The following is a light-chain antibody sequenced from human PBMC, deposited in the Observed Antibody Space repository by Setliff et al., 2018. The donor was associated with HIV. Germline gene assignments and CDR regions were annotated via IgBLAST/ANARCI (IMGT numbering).Light chain of an antibody. V-gene: IGLV2-14*01. CDR2: EVT. CDR1: SSDVGGYSL. J-gene: IGLJ1*01. CDR3: SSYTSSSTDIYV. Sequence: QSVLTQPASMSGSPGQSITISCTGTSSDVGGYSLVSWYQQHPGKAPKLIIYEVTNRPSGVSNRFSGSKFGNTASLTISGLQADDEADYYCSSYTSSSTDIYVFGTGTKGTVL.